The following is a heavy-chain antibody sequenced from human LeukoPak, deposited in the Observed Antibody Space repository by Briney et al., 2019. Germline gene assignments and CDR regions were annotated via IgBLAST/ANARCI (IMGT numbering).Heavy chain of an antibody. CDR3: ARVPSGSGSYLWWFDP. CDR1: GFTFIVHG. J-gene: IGHJ5*02. CDR2: IASTGGFT. V-gene: IGHV3-21*01. D-gene: IGHD3-10*01. Sequence: GGALRLSCEASGFTFIVHGMNWVRQAPGKGLDWVSSIASTGGFTMYADSVTGRFTISRDNARNLRYLQMNTLRAHDTAVYFCARVPSGSGSYLWWFDPWGQGTLVTVSS.